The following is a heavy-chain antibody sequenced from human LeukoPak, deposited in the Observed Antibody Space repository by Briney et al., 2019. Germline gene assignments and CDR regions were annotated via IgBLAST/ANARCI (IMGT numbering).Heavy chain of an antibody. V-gene: IGHV3-21*01. Sequence: PGGSLRLSCAASGLTFSSYSMNWVRQAPGKGLEWVSSISSSSSYIYYADSVKGRFTISRDNAKNSLYLQMNSLRAEDTAVYYCARDGAAAGTGYYCYMDVWGKGTTVTVSS. D-gene: IGHD6-13*01. CDR1: GLTFSSYS. J-gene: IGHJ6*03. CDR3: ARDGAAAGTGYYCYMDV. CDR2: ISSSSSYI.